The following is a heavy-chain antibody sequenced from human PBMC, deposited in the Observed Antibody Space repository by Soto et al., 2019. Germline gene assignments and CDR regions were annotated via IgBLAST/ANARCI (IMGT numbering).Heavy chain of an antibody. J-gene: IGHJ6*02. D-gene: IGHD3-3*01. CDR1: GGSFSGYY. CDR2: VNHSGST. V-gene: IGHV4-34*01. Sequence: KPSETLSLTCAVYGGSFSGYYWSWIRQPPGKGLEWIGEVNHSGSTNYNPSLKSRVTISVDTSKNQFSLKLSSVTAADTAVYYCARGGFLEWLLIDYYYYGMDVWGQGTTVTVSS. CDR3: ARGGFLEWLLIDYYYYGMDV.